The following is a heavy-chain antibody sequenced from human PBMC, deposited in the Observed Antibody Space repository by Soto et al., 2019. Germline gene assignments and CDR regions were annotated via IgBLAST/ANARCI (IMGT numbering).Heavy chain of an antibody. Sequence: PGGSLRLSCAASGFTFSSYGMHWVRQAPGKGLEWVALIWFDGSDKYYTESVKGRFTISRDNSKSTLYLQMISLRAEDTAVYYCARLYCSASSCYSVGAFDIRGQGTMVTVSS. CDR2: IWFDGSDK. D-gene: IGHD2-15*01. CDR1: GFTFSSYG. CDR3: ARLYCSASSCYSVGAFDI. V-gene: IGHV3-33*01. J-gene: IGHJ3*02.